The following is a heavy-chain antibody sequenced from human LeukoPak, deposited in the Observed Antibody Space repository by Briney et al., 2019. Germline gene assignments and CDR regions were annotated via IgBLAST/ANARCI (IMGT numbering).Heavy chain of an antibody. CDR3: VTTITTLDVLAFHY. D-gene: IGHD4-11*01. J-gene: IGHJ4*02. CDR1: GDSVTGYY. CDR2: IYKIGTT. Sequence: SETLSLTCTVFGDSVTGYYLNWVRQPTGKGLEWIGHIYKIGTTNYNPSLKSRLTISADTSKNQFSLKLNPATAADTAVYYCVTTITTLDVLAFHYWGQGALVTVSS. V-gene: IGHV4-4*09.